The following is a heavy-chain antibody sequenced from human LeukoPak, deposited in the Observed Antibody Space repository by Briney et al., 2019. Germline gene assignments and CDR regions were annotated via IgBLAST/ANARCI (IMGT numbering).Heavy chain of an antibody. CDR1: GGTFSSYA. Sequence: ASVKVSCKASGGTFSSYAISWVRQAPGQGLEWMGWINPNSGGTNYAQKFQGRVTMTRDTSISTAYMELSRLRSEDMAVYYCARDRIVATFYYYYYMDVWGKGTTVTVSS. J-gene: IGHJ6*03. CDR2: INPNSGGT. D-gene: IGHD5-12*01. V-gene: IGHV1-2*02. CDR3: ARDRIVATFYYYYYMDV.